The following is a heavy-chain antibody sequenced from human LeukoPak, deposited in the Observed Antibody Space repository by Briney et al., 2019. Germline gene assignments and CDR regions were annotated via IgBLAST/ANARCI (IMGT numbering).Heavy chain of an antibody. CDR2: IYGNGTT. CDR1: VYSISSGHF. CDR3: ASVGGGSPY. Sequence: SETLSLTCTVSVYSISSGHFWSWIRQPPGKGLEWIGSIYGNGTTYYDPPLRSRVSISADTSKNHFSLELSSVTAADTAVYYCASVGGGSPYWGQGTLVTFSS. D-gene: IGHD3-16*01. V-gene: IGHV4-38-2*02. J-gene: IGHJ4*02.